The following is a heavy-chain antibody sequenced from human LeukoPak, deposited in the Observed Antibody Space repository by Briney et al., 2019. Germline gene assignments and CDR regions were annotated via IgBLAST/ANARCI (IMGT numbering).Heavy chain of an antibody. CDR2: IYYSGST. J-gene: IGHJ4*02. CDR1: GGSISSYY. V-gene: IGHV4-59*01. Sequence: SETLSLTCTVSGGSISSYYWSWIRQPPGKGLEWIGYIYYSGSTNYNPSLKSRVTISVDTSKNQFSLKLSSVTAADTAVYYCARDSSGWYGYWGQGTLVTVSS. CDR3: ARDSSGWYGY. D-gene: IGHD6-19*01.